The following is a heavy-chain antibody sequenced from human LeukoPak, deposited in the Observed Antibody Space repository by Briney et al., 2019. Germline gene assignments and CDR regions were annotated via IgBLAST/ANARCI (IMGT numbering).Heavy chain of an antibody. CDR3: AKGKGGSIMIAFGGVIASDY. Sequence: GGSLRLSCAASGFTFSSHAMSWVRQAPGKGLEGVSSISSSGGSTKYADAVKGRFTIFRDNSKNTLYLRMTSLRADHTAVYYCAKGKGGSIMIAFGGVIASDYWGQGTLVTVSS. D-gene: IGHD3-16*02. CDR1: GFTFSSHA. V-gene: IGHV3-23*01. CDR2: ISSSGGST. J-gene: IGHJ4*02.